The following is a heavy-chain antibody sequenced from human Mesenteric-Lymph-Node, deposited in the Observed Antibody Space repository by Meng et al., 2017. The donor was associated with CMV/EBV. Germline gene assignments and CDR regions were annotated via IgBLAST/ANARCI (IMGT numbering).Heavy chain of an antibody. Sequence: GGSLRLSCAASGFTFDDYGMSWVRQAPGKGLEWVSGINWNGGSTGYADSVKGRFTISRDNSKNTLYLQMNSLRAEDTAVYYCARDPRWLQLNSYFDYWGQGTLVTVSS. CDR3: ARDPRWLQLNSYFDY. CDR1: GFTFDDYG. D-gene: IGHD5-24*01. CDR2: INWNGGST. J-gene: IGHJ4*02. V-gene: IGHV3-20*04.